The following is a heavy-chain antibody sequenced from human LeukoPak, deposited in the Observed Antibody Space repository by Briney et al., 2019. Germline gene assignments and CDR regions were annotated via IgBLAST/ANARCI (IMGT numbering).Heavy chain of an antibody. Sequence: SETLSLTCTVSGYSISSGYYWGWIRQPPGKGLEWIGSIYHSGSTYYNPSLKSRGTISVDTAKNQFSLKLSSVTAADTAVYYCARETAHEADAFDIWGQGTMVTVSS. CDR2: IYHSGST. V-gene: IGHV4-38-2*02. CDR3: ARETAHEADAFDI. CDR1: GYSISSGYY. J-gene: IGHJ3*02.